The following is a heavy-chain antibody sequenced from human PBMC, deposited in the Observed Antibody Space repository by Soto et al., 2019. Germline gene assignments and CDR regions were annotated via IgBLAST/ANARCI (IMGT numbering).Heavy chain of an antibody. CDR3: AKMRGYDSSGYCVY. CDR2: ISGSGGST. CDR1: GFTFSSYA. D-gene: IGHD3-22*01. Sequence: GGSLRLSCAASGFTFSSYAMSWVRQAPGKGLEWVSAISGSGGSTYYADSVKGRFTISRDNSKNTLYLQMNSLRAEDTDVYYCAKMRGYDSSGYCVYWGQGTLVTVSS. J-gene: IGHJ4*02. V-gene: IGHV3-23*01.